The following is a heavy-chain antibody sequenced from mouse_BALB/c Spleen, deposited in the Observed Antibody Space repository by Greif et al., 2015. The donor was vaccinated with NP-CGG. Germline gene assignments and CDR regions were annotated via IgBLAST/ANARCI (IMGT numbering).Heavy chain of an antibody. V-gene: IGHV1S81*02. CDR3: TRYGYYAMDY. Sequence: LVESGAELVKPGASVKLSCKASGYTFTSYYMYWVKQRPGQGLEWIGEINPSNGGTNFNEKFKSKATLTVDKSSSTAYMQLSSLTSEDSAVYYCTRYGYYAMDYWGQGTSVTVSP. CDR1: GYTFTSYY. CDR2: INPSNGGT. D-gene: IGHD1-1*02. J-gene: IGHJ4*01.